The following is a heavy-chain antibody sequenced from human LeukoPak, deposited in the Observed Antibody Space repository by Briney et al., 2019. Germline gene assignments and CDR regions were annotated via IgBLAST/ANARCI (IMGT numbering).Heavy chain of an antibody. J-gene: IGHJ4*02. D-gene: IGHD3-22*01. CDR1: GYTLNELS. CDR3: TTAPYYDVNGYPYYFED. V-gene: IGHV1-24*01. Sequence: ASVRVSCKVSGYTLNELSLHWVRQIPGIGLEWMGGFDPEDAKTIYALKFQGRVTMTEDTSTDTAYMELSSLRFEDTAVYYCTTAPYYDVNGYPYYFEDWGQGTLVTVSS. CDR2: FDPEDAKT.